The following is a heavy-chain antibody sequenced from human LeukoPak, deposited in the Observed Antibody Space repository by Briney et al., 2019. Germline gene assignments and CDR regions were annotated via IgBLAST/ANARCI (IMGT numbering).Heavy chain of an antibody. CDR1: GGSINSYY. V-gene: IGHV4-59*01. J-gene: IGHJ3*02. CDR3: ARDPTSRSSAFDI. CDR2: ISYSGST. Sequence: SETLSLTCTVSGGSINSYYWSWLRQLPGKGLEWIGYISYSGSTNYNPSLKSRVTISVDTSKHQFSLKLSSVTAADTAVYYCARDPTSRSSAFDIWGQGTMVTVSS.